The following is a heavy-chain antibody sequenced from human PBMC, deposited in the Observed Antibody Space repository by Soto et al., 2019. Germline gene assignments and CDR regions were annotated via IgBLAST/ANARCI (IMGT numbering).Heavy chain of an antibody. V-gene: IGHV4-59*01. D-gene: IGHD3-3*01. CDR1: GGSISSYY. J-gene: IGHJ5*02. CDR2: IYYSGST. CDR3: ASSSSYDFWSGLSGWFDP. Sequence: SETLSLTCTVSGGSISSYYWSWIRQPPGKGLEWIGYIYYSGSTNYNPSLKSRVTVSVDTSKNQFSLKLSSVTAADTAVYYCASSSSYDFWSGLSGWFDPWGQGTLVTVS.